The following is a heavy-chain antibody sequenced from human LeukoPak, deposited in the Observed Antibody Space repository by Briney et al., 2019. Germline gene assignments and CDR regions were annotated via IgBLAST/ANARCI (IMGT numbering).Heavy chain of an antibody. CDR2: IYYSGTT. D-gene: IGHD2-15*01. CDR1: GGSISSYF. V-gene: IGHV4-59*01. CDR3: AREPRSPGGRGRPFDF. Sequence: SETLSLTCTVSGGSISSYFWSWIRQPPGKGLEWIGYIYYSGTTNYNPSLKSRVTISVDTSKNQFSLRLSSVTAADTPVYYCAREPRSPGGRGRPFDFWGQGTLVTVSS. J-gene: IGHJ4*02.